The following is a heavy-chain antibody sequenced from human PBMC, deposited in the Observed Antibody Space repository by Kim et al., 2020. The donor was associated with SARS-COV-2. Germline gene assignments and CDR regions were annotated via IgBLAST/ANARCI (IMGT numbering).Heavy chain of an antibody. CDR3: ARDYCSSTSCYSQYGMDV. J-gene: IGHJ6*02. D-gene: IGHD2-2*02. Sequence: GGSLRLSCAASGFTFSSYSMNWVRQAPGKGLEWVSYISSSSSTIYYADSVKGRFTISRDNAKNSLYLQMNSLRDEDTAVYYCARDYCSSTSCYSQYGMDVWGQGTTVTVSS. CDR1: GFTFSSYS. V-gene: IGHV3-48*02. CDR2: ISSSSSTI.